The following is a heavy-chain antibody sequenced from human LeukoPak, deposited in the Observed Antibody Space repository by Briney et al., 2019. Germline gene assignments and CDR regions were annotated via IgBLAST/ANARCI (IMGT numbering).Heavy chain of an antibody. J-gene: IGHJ4*02. Sequence: GGSLRLSCAASGFTFSNYEMNWVRQAPGKGLEWISYITPDGTMAYYAGSVRGRFTVSRDNAKNSLYLQMSSLRADDTAVYYCARETIDCGGDCYDYWGQGTLATVSS. V-gene: IGHV3-48*03. CDR1: GFTFSNYE. D-gene: IGHD2-21*01. CDR2: ITPDGTMA. CDR3: ARETIDCGGDCYDY.